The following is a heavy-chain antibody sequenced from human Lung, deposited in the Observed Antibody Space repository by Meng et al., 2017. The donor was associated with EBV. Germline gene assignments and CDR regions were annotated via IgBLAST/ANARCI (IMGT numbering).Heavy chain of an antibody. J-gene: IGHJ4*02. CDR3: ARDPAQEDFDTSGYLYDY. D-gene: IGHD3-22*01. CDR2: IHHSGST. Sequence: QWGPGLLKPSETLSLTCAVYGGSFSGNFWSWIRQSPGKGLEWIGAIHHSGSTNYNPSLKNRVTISLDTSKKQFSLQLTSVTAADTAVYFCARDPAQEDFDTSGYLYDYWGPGTLVTVSS. CDR1: GGSFSGNF. V-gene: IGHV4-34*01.